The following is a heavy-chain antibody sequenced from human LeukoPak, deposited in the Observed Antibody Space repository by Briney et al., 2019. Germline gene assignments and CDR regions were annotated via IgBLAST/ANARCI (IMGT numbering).Heavy chain of an antibody. CDR2: MNPNSGNT. V-gene: IGHV1-8*01. CDR1: GYTFTSYD. D-gene: IGHD2-21*01. Sequence: ASVKVSCKASGYTFTSYDINWVRQATGQGLEWMGWMNPNSGNTGYAQKLQGRVTMTRDTSISTAYMELSSLACEDTAAYYCARVPSYNGGEGFYFYGLDVWGHGTTVTVSS. J-gene: IGHJ6*02. CDR3: ARVPSYNGGEGFYFYGLDV.